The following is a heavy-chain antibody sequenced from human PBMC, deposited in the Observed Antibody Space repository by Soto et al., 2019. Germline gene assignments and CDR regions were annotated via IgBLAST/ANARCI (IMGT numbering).Heavy chain of an antibody. CDR1: GGSFSGYD. Sequence: SETMSLTCAVDGGSFSGYDLSWIRPPPGKGLEWIGEINHSGSTNYNPSLKSRVTISVDTSKNQFSLKLSSVTAADTAVYYCARGPYYDFWSGPLFGYYYGMDVWGQGTTVTVSS. CDR2: INHSGST. D-gene: IGHD3-3*01. J-gene: IGHJ6*02. CDR3: ARGPYYDFWSGPLFGYYYGMDV. V-gene: IGHV4-34*01.